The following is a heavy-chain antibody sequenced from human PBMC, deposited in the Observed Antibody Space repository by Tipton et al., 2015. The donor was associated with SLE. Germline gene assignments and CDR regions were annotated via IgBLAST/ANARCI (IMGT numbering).Heavy chain of an antibody. J-gene: IGHJ4*02. Sequence: TLSLTCTVSGGSLTSGAYYWTWIRQPAGKGLEWIGRVYSSGRTNYNPSLKSRVTISVDMSKDQFSLKLSSVTAADTAVYYCARDVGGYNTGWFPYYFDYWGQGTLVTVSS. D-gene: IGHD2-8*02. CDR3: ARDVGGYNTGWFPYYFDY. CDR1: GGSLTSGAYY. V-gene: IGHV4-61*02. CDR2: VYSSGRT.